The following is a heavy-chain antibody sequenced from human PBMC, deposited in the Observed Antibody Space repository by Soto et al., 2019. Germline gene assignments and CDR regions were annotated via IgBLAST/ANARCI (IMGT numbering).Heavy chain of an antibody. Sequence: SETLSLTCAVYGGSLSGSYWSWIRQPPGTGLEWIGEIHHSGSTYYNPSLKSRVTLSVDTSKNQFSLKLNSVTAADTAVYYCASPGYCSDGTCYPDYWGQGTLVTVYS. D-gene: IGHD2-15*01. V-gene: IGHV4-34*01. CDR2: IHHSGST. CDR3: ASPGYCSDGTCYPDY. CDR1: GGSLSGSY. J-gene: IGHJ4*02.